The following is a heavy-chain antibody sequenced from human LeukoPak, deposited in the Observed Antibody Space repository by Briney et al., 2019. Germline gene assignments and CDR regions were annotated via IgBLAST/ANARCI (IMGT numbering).Heavy chain of an antibody. J-gene: IGHJ4*02. CDR1: GSRFTSYW. CDR3: ARRLYSSSTISATYYFDY. V-gene: IGHV5-51*01. Sequence: GASLKISCKGSGSRFTSYWIGWVRQMPGKGLEWMGIIYPGDSDTRYSPSFQGQVTISADKSISTAYLQWSSLKASDTAMYYCARRLYSSSTISATYYFDYWGQGTLVTVSS. D-gene: IGHD6-6*01. CDR2: IYPGDSDT.